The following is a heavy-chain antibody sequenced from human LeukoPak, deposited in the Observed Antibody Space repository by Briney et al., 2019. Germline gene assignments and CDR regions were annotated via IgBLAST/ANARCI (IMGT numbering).Heavy chain of an antibody. CDR1: GFTFSSYA. Sequence: QPGGSLRLSCAASGFTFSSYAMSWVRQAPGKGLEWVSAISGSGGSTYYADSVKGRFTISRDNSKNTLYLQMNSLRAEDTAVYYCATSHPPITIFGVVTPRYFQHWGQGTLVTVSS. CDR2: ISGSGGST. CDR3: ATSHPPITIFGVVTPRYFQH. J-gene: IGHJ1*01. D-gene: IGHD3-3*01. V-gene: IGHV3-23*01.